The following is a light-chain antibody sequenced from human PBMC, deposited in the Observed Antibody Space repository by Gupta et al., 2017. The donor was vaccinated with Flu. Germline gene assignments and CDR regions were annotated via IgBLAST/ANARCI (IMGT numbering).Light chain of an antibody. CDR1: KDISKH. Sequence: PSSLSASVGDTVTISCQASKDISKHLNWYQQRPGKGPKLLIYETSNLQIGVPSRFSGSGSGTDFTLTISSLQPEDFATYYCQHDDGFHFTFGHGTRMDIK. CDR2: ETS. V-gene: IGKV1-33*01. CDR3: QHDDGFHFT. J-gene: IGKJ3*01.